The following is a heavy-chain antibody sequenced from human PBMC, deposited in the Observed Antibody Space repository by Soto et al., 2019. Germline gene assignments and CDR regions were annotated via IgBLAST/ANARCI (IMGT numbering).Heavy chain of an antibody. CDR1: GYIFNRYG. D-gene: IGHD6-6*01. Sequence: QVQLVQSGVEVKKPGASVKVSCQASGYIFNRYGISWVRQAPGQGLEWMGWIRVFNGDTNYAQKFQGRVTMTTDTSTSTVYMELRSLTSDDTAVYYCARDRSSSDYWGQGTLVTVSS. V-gene: IGHV1-18*01. CDR3: ARDRSSSDY. CDR2: IRVFNGDT. J-gene: IGHJ4*02.